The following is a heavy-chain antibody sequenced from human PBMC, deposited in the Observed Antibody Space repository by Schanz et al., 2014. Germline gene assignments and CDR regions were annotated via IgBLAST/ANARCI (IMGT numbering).Heavy chain of an antibody. CDR1: GYTFTSYG. J-gene: IGHJ6*02. CDR3: ARFNSGSHSPPYYYYGMDV. V-gene: IGHV1-18*04. Sequence: QVQLVQSGAEVKKPGASVKVSCKASGYTFTSYGISWVRQAPGQGPEWMGWISAYSGNSKYAQKLQDRVTMTTDTSTNIAYMELRSLTSDDTAVYYCARFNSGSHSPPYYYYGMDVWGQGTTVTVSS. CDR2: ISAYSGNS. D-gene: IGHD1-26*01.